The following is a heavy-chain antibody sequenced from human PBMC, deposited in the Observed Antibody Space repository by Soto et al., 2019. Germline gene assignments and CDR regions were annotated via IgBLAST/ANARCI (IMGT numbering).Heavy chain of an antibody. CDR1: VGSVSTGTYY. CDR3: ARDSGGYYDSSGYYYGYYYGMDV. CDR2: IYYSGST. Sequence: PSETLSLACTFSVGSVSTGTYYWSWIRQPRGKGLDSIGYIYYSGSTNYNPSLKSRVTISVDTSKNQFSLKLSSVTAAETAVYYCARDSGGYYDSSGYYYGYYYGMDVWGQGTTVTVSS. J-gene: IGHJ6*01. D-gene: IGHD3-22*01. V-gene: IGHV4-61*01.